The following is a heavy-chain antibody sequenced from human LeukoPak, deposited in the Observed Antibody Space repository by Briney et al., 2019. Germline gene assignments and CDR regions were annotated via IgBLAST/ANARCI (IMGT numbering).Heavy chain of an antibody. V-gene: IGHV1-24*01. CDR2: FDPEDGET. D-gene: IGHD1-1*01. Sequence: ASVKVSCKVSVYTLTELSMHWVRQAPGKGLEWMGGFDPEDGETIYAQKFQGRVTMTEDTSTDTAYMELSSLRSEDMAVYYCAADYRYSHSFDYWGQGTLVTVPS. J-gene: IGHJ4*02. CDR1: VYTLTELS. CDR3: AADYRYSHSFDY.